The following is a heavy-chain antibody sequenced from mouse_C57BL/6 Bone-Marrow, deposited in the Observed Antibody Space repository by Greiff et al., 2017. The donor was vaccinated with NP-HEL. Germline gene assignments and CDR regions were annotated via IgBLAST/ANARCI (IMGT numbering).Heavy chain of an antibody. CDR2: IHPSDSDT. CDR1: AYTFTTSW. CDR3: AIWSYDSDY. Sequence: QFQLQHPGADLLKPGASVKVSCKASAYTFTTSWMPWVKQRPGQGLEWIGRIHPSDSDTNYNQKFKGKATLTVDKSSSTAYMQLSSLTSEDSAVYYCAIWSYDSDYWGQGTTLTVSS. J-gene: IGHJ2*01. D-gene: IGHD2-4*01. V-gene: IGHV1-74*01.